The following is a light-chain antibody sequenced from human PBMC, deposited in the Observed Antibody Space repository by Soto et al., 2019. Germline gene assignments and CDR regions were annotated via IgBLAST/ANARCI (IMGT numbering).Light chain of an antibody. CDR1: ISNIGAGYD. CDR2: THN. J-gene: IGLJ1*01. CDR3: QSYDSRLSAYV. V-gene: IGLV1-40*01. Sequence: QSALTQPPSLSGAPGQRVTISCTGSISNIGAGYDVHWYLQVPGTAPKLLVYTHNNRPSGVPDRFSGSTSGTSASLAITGLQSEDEADYYCQSYDSRLSAYVFGTGTKVTVL.